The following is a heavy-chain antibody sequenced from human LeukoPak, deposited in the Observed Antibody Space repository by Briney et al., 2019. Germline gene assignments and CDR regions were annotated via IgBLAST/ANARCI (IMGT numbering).Heavy chain of an antibody. J-gene: IGHJ6*04. V-gene: IGHV4-59*12. D-gene: IGHD6-19*01. CDR1: GDSISSDY. Sequence: SETLSLTCTVSGDSISSDYWSWIRQPPGKGLEWIGYIYYSGSTNYNPSLKSRVTISVDTSKNQFSLRLGSVTVADTAVYYCARGRIAVAVEDVWGRGTTVTVSS. CDR3: ARGRIAVAVEDV. CDR2: IYYSGST.